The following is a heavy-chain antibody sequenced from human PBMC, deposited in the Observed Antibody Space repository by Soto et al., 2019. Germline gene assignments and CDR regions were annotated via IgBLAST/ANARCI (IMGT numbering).Heavy chain of an antibody. Sequence: SETLSLTCAVSGGSISSSNWWSWVRQPPGKGLEWIGEIYHSGSTNYNPSLKSRVTISVDKSKNQFSLKLSSVTAADTAVYYCARRKSGYYYYGMDVWGQGTTVTVSS. V-gene: IGHV4-4*02. CDR1: GGSISSSNW. CDR2: IYHSGST. CDR3: ARRKSGYYYYGMDV. J-gene: IGHJ6*02.